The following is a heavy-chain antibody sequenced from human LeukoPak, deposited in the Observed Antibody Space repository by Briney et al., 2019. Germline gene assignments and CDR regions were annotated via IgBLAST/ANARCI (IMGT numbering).Heavy chain of an antibody. CDR2: INPSGGST. CDR1: GGTFSSYA. Sequence: ASVKVSCKASGGTFSSYAISWVRQAPGQGLEWMGIINPSGGSTSYAQKFQGRVTMTRDTSTSTVYMELSSLRSEDTAVYYCARGSYINWYWFDPWGQGTLVTVSS. D-gene: IGHD1-1*01. J-gene: IGHJ5*02. V-gene: IGHV1-46*01. CDR3: ARGSYINWYWFDP.